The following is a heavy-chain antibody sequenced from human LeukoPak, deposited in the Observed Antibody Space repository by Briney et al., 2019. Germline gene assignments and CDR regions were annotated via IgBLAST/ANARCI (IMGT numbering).Heavy chain of an antibody. J-gene: IGHJ4*02. CDR1: GGSISSNSYY. D-gene: IGHD2-2*01. CDR2: IYYSGST. CDR3: ARFGSSTSFDY. V-gene: IGHV4-31*03. Sequence: PSETLSLTCTVSGGSISSNSYYWGWIRQHPGKGLEWIGYIYYSGSTYYNPSLKSRVTISVDTSKNQFSLKLSSVTAADTAVYYCARFGSSTSFDYWGQGTLVTVSS.